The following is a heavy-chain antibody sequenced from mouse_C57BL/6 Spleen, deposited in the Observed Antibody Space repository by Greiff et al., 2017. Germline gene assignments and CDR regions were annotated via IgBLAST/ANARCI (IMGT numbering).Heavy chain of an antibody. CDR1: GYTFTSYW. CDR2: IYPGSGST. V-gene: IGHV1-55*01. Sequence: VQLQQSGAELVKPGASVKMSCKASGYTFTSYWITWVKQRPGQGLEWIGDIYPGSGSTNYNEKFKSKATLTVDTSSSTAYMQLSSLTSEDSAVYYCARRLLVYAMDYWGQGTSVTVSS. CDR3: ARRLLVYAMDY. D-gene: IGHD2-14*01. J-gene: IGHJ4*01.